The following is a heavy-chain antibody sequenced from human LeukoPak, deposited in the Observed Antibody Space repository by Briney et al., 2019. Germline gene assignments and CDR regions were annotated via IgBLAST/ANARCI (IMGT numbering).Heavy chain of an antibody. D-gene: IGHD5-18*01. Sequence: PSETLSLTCTVSGVSISSGGYYWSWIRQHPGKGLEWIGYIYYSGSTYYNPSLKSRVTISVDTSKNQFSLKLSSVTAADTAVYYCARDQGYSYGVDYWGQGTLVTVSS. V-gene: IGHV4-31*03. CDR3: ARDQGYSYGVDY. CDR2: IYYSGST. CDR1: GVSISSGGYY. J-gene: IGHJ4*02.